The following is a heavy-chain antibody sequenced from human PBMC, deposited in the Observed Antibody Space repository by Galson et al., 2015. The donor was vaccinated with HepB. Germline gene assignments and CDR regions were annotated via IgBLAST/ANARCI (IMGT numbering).Heavy chain of an antibody. J-gene: IGHJ4*02. CDR3: ATLGGTVTDYYDSSGYYYVNFDY. Sequence: QSGAEVKKPGESLRISCKASGGTFSSYTISWVRQAPGQGLEWMGRIIPILGIADYAQKFQGRVTITADKSTSTAYMELSSLRSEDTAVYYCATLGGTVTDYYDSSGYYYVNFDYWGQGTLVTVSS. CDR2: IIPILGIA. CDR1: GGTFSSYT. D-gene: IGHD3-22*01. V-gene: IGHV1-69*02.